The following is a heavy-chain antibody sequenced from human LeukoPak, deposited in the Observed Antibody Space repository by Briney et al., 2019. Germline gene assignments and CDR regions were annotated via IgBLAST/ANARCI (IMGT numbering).Heavy chain of an antibody. CDR2: IYTSGST. CDR3: ARAPVPPLSSGWYPDWFDP. V-gene: IGHV4-61*02. D-gene: IGHD6-19*01. Sequence: SETLSLTCTVSSGSISSGSYYWSWIRQPAGKGLEWIGRIYTSGSTNYNPSLKSRVTISVDTSKNQFSLKLSSVTAADTAVYYCARAPVPPLSSGWYPDWFDPWGQGTLVTVSS. CDR1: SGSISSGSYY. J-gene: IGHJ5*02.